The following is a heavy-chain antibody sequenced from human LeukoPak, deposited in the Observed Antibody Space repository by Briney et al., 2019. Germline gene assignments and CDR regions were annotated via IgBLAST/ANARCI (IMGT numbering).Heavy chain of an antibody. Sequence: GGSLRLSCAASGFTFSSYGMHWVRQVPGKGLEWVAFIRYDGSNKYYTDSVKGRFTISRDNSKNTLYLQMNSLRAEDTAVYYCAKQQSGSYDYWGQGTLVTVSS. CDR3: AKQQSGSYDY. CDR1: GFTFSSYG. D-gene: IGHD1-26*01. J-gene: IGHJ4*02. V-gene: IGHV3-30*02. CDR2: IRYDGSNK.